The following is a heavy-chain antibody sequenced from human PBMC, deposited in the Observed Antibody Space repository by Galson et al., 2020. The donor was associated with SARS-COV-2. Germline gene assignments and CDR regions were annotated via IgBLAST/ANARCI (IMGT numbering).Heavy chain of an antibody. Sequence: GGSLRLSCAASGFTFSSYAMSWVRQAPGKGLEWVSVIYSGGSTYYADSVKGRFTISRDNSKNTLYLQMNSLRAEDTAVYYCAKVDSSGWYEGDYWGQGTLVTVSS. CDR1: GFTFSSYA. D-gene: IGHD6-19*01. V-gene: IGHV3-23*03. CDR2: IYSGGST. CDR3: AKVDSSGWYEGDY. J-gene: IGHJ4*02.